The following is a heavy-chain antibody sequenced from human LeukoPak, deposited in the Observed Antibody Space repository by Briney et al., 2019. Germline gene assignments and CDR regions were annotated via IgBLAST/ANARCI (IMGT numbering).Heavy chain of an antibody. Sequence: RPSETLSLTCTVSGGSISSYYWSWIRQPAGKGLEWIGRIYTSGSTNYNPSLKSRVTMSVDTSKNQFSLKLSSVTAADTAVYYCARDKDDSSGYDWFDPWGQGTLVTVSS. D-gene: IGHD3-22*01. CDR3: ARDKDDSSGYDWFDP. J-gene: IGHJ5*02. CDR2: IYTSGST. CDR1: GGSISSYY. V-gene: IGHV4-4*07.